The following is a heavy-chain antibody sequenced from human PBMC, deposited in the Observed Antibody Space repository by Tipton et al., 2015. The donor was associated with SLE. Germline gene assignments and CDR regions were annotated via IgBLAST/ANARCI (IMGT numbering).Heavy chain of an antibody. V-gene: IGHV3-33*01. J-gene: IGHJ4*02. CDR1: GFTFSSYG. CDR3: ARSSWREAGEVDY. D-gene: IGHD6-19*01. CDR2: IRYDGSNK. Sequence: SLRLSCAASGFTFSSYGMHWVRQAPGKGLEWVAFIRYDGSNKYYADSVKGRFTISRDNAKNSLYLQMNSLRAEDTAVYYCARSSWREAGEVDYWGQGTLVTVSS.